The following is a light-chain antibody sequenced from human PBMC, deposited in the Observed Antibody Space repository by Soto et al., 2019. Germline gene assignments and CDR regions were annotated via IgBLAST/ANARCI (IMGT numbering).Light chain of an antibody. Sequence: EIVLTQSPGTLSLSPGERATLSCRASQSVSSSYLAWYQQKPGQAPRLLIYGASSRATGIPDRFSGSGSGPDFTLTSSRLELEDFAVYYCQQYGSSITFGQGTRLEIK. CDR2: GAS. CDR1: QSVSSSY. V-gene: IGKV3-20*01. CDR3: QQYGSSIT. J-gene: IGKJ5*01.